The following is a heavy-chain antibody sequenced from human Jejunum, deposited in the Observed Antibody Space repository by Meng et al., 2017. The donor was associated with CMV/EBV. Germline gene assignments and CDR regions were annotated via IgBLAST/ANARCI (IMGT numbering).Heavy chain of an antibody. Sequence: CADSGFTFSTYAMSWVRQAPGKGLEWVSTIGNSGTATYYADSVKGRFTISRDNSKSTLYLQMNSLRADDTAVYYCARSPIAVAGAEGYWGQGALVTVSS. J-gene: IGHJ4*02. D-gene: IGHD6-19*01. CDR1: GFTFSTYA. CDR3: ARSPIAVAGAEGY. V-gene: IGHV3-23*01. CDR2: IGNSGTAT.